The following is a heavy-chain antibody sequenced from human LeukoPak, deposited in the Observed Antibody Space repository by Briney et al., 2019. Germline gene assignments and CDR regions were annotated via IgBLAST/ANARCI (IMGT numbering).Heavy chain of an antibody. CDR2: IYTSGST. CDR1: GGSISSYY. D-gene: IGHD6-13*01. Sequence: PSQTLSLTCTVSGGSISSYYWSWIRQPAGKGLEWIGRIYTSGSTNYNPSLKSRVTMSVDTSKNQFSLKLSSVTAADTAVYYCAREPAGIAAAGTIDYWGQGTLVTVSS. J-gene: IGHJ4*02. CDR3: AREPAGIAAAGTIDY. V-gene: IGHV4-4*07.